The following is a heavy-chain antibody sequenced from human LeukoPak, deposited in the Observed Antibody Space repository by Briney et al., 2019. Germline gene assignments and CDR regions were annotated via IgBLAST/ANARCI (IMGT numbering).Heavy chain of an antibody. J-gene: IGHJ4*02. D-gene: IGHD6-13*01. CDR3: ARHDGIAAPHDY. Sequence: SETLSLTCTVSGGSISSSSYYWGWICQPRGKGLEWIGSIYYSGSTYYNPSLKSRVTISVDTSKNQFPLKLSSVTAADTAVYYCARHDGIAAPHDYWGQGTLVTVSS. CDR2: IYYSGST. V-gene: IGHV4-39*01. CDR1: GGSISSSSYY.